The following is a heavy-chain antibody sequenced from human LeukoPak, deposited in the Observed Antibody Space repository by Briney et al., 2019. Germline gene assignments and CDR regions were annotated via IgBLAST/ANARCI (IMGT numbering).Heavy chain of an antibody. CDR3: ATGGAYYDFWSGYLPLY. Sequence: GASVKVSCKASGYTFTSYGISWVRQAPGQGLEWMGWISAYNGNTNYAQKLQGRVTMTTDTSTSTAYMELRSLRSDDTAVYYCATGGAYYDFWSGYLPLYWGQGTLVTVSS. CDR1: GYTFTSYG. J-gene: IGHJ4*02. D-gene: IGHD3-3*01. V-gene: IGHV1-18*01. CDR2: ISAYNGNT.